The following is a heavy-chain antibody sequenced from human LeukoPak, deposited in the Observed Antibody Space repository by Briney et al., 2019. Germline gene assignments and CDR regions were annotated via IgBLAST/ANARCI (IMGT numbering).Heavy chain of an antibody. CDR3: ASTAELGYCSGGSCYRLDY. D-gene: IGHD2-15*01. J-gene: IGHJ4*02. Sequence: PGGSLRLSCAASGFTFSSYWMSWVRQAPGKGLEWVANIKQDGSEKYYVDSVKGRFTISRDNAKNSLYLQMNSLRAEDTAVYYCASTAELGYCSGGSCYRLDYWGQGTLVTVSS. CDR1: GFTFSSYW. V-gene: IGHV3-7*01. CDR2: IKQDGSEK.